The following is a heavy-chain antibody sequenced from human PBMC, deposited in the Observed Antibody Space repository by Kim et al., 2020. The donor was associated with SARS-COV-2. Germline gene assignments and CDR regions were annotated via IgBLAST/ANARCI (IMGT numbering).Heavy chain of an antibody. CDR3: AATIQLDPVDY. V-gene: IGHV4-39*01. D-gene: IGHD1-1*01. CDR1: GASISSNLIH. J-gene: IGHJ4*02. Sequence: SETLSLTCTVSGASISSNLIHWGWIRQSPGRGLEWIGAVTDDGRAFHNPSLKTQVTITLYAPVDQFSLQLTSVTAADTAVYFCAATIQLDPVDYWGQGVLVTVSS. CDR2: VTDDGRA.